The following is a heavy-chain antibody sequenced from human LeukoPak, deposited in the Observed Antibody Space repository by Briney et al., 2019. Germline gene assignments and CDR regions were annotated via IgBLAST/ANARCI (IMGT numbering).Heavy chain of an antibody. CDR2: ISPSGSTK. CDR3: TKLAVANADS. D-gene: IGHD6-19*01. CDR1: GCSFSSYE. J-gene: IGHJ4*02. V-gene: IGHV3-48*03. Sequence: GGSLRLSCAASGCSFSSYEMNWVRQAPGKGLEWVSNISPSGSTKYYADSVKGRFTVSRDNAKNSLYLQMNSLRAGDTGVYYCTKLAVANADSWGQGTLVTVSS.